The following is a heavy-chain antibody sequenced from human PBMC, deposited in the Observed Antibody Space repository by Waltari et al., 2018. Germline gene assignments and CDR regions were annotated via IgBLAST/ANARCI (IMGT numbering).Heavy chain of an antibody. CDR3: ARVLVRGGNDY. Sequence: QVQLQESGPGLVKPSENLSLTCIVSGYSIRGDYLWGWIRQPPGKGLEWIGTVDHSGNTYYNPSFKTRVTISVDTSKNQFSLKLSSVTAADTAVYYCARVLVRGGNDYWGQGTLVTVSS. J-gene: IGHJ4*02. D-gene: IGHD2-15*01. CDR1: GYSIRGDYL. CDR2: VDHSGNT. V-gene: IGHV4-38-2*02.